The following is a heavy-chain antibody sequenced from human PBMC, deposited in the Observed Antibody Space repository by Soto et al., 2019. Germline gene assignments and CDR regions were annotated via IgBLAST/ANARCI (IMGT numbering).Heavy chain of an antibody. J-gene: IGHJ3*02. CDR3: AKPRAQWLATSDAFDI. CDR1: GSTFSSYA. D-gene: IGHD6-19*01. Sequence: PGGSLRLSCVASGSTFSSYAMSWVRQAPGKGLEWVSAISGSGGSTYYADSVKGRFTISRDNSKNTLYLQMNSLRAEDTAVYYCAKPRAQWLATSDAFDIWGQGTMVTVSS. V-gene: IGHV3-23*01. CDR2: ISGSGGST.